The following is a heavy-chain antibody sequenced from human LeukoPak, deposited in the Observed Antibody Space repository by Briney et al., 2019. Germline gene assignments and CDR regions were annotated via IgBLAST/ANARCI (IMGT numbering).Heavy chain of an antibody. Sequence: PSETLSLTCAVYGGSFSGYYWSWIRQPPGKGLEWIGEINHSGSTNYNPPLKSRVTISVDTSKNQFSLKLSSVTAADTAVYYCARAYYYDSSGYRHDAFDIWGQGTMVTVSS. V-gene: IGHV4-34*01. CDR1: GGSFSGYY. CDR3: ARAYYYDSSGYRHDAFDI. CDR2: INHSGST. J-gene: IGHJ3*02. D-gene: IGHD3-22*01.